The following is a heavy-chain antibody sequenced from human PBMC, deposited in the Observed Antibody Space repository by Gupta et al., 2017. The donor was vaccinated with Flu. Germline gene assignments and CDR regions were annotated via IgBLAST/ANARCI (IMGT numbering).Heavy chain of an antibody. V-gene: IGHV3-30*18. Sequence: QVHLVESGGGVVQPGRSLRLSCAASGFTFSSYGMHCVRQAPGKVLEWVAVISYDGGAEYYEDSVKGRFTITRDNSKNTLNLQMNSLGDEDTAVYYCAKEGSSSGNYRFHFDHWGQGTLVTVSS. CDR2: ISYDGGAE. CDR3: AKEGSSSGNYRFHFDH. D-gene: IGHD6-19*01. CDR1: GFTFSSYG. J-gene: IGHJ4*02.